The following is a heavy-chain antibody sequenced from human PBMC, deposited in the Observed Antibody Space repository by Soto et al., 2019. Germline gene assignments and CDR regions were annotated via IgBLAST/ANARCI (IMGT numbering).Heavy chain of an antibody. CDR1: GFTFSSYS. D-gene: IGHD4-17*01. Sequence: EVQLVESGGGLVKPGGSLRLSCAASGFTFSSYSMNWVRQAPGKGLEWVSSITSSSSYINYADSVKGRFTISRDNAKNSLYLQTNSLRAEDTAVYYWARATVNTGRIGDFDMWGQGTMVTVSS. CDR2: ITSSSSYI. J-gene: IGHJ3*02. CDR3: ARATVNTGRIGDFDM. V-gene: IGHV3-21*01.